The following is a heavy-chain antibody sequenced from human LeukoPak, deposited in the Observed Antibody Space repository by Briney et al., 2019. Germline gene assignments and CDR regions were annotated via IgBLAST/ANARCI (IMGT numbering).Heavy chain of an antibody. CDR1: GYTFTRYD. J-gene: IGHJ6*02. D-gene: IGHD1-1*01. Sequence: GASVKVSCTASGYTFTRYDINWVRQATGQRVEWRGWMNPNSGNTGYAQKFQGRVTMTRNTSISTAYMELSSLRSEDTAVYYCARGRGWNGNYYYGMDVWGQGTTATVSS. CDR3: ARGRGWNGNYYYGMDV. V-gene: IGHV1-8*01. CDR2: MNPNSGNT.